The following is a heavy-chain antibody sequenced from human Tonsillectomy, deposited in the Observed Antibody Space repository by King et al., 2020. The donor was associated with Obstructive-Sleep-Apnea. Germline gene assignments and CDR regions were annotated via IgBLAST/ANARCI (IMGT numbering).Heavy chain of an antibody. CDR2: ISYDGSDI. CDR3: ARERNGDYVGNYYFDY. V-gene: IGHV3-30*04. J-gene: IGHJ4*02. CDR1: GFTFSIYT. D-gene: IGHD4-17*01. Sequence: QLVQSGGGVVQPGRSLRLSCAASGFTFSIYTMHWVRQAPGKGLEWVAVISYDGSDIYYTDSVKGRFSISRDSSKNTLYLQMNSRTTEDTAVYYCARERNGDYVGNYYFDYWGQGSLVTVSS.